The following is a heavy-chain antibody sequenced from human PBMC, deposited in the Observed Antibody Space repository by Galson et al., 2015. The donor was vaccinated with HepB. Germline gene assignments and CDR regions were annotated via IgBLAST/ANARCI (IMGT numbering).Heavy chain of an antibody. D-gene: IGHD6-19*01. J-gene: IGHJ4*02. V-gene: IGHV3-15*01. CDR3: TTGQWLVGQ. CDR2: VTSDADGATV. CDR1: GFSFSNSW. Sequence: SLRLSCAASGFSFSNSWLNWVRQAPGKGLEWVGRVTSDADGATVDYAAPVKGRFTISRDDSKNILSLQMNSLKTEDTAVYYCTTGQWLVGQWGQGTLVTVSS.